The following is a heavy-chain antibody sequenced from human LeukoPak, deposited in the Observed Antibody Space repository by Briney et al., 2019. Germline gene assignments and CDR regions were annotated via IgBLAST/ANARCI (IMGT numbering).Heavy chain of an antibody. CDR3: ARAESLYSGNLAAAFDI. V-gene: IGHV1-18*01. CDR2: ISAYNGNT. D-gene: IGHD4-23*01. CDR1: GYTFTSYG. Sequence: ASVKVSCKASGYTFTSYGISWVRQAPGQGLEWMGWISAYNGNTNYEQKFQGRVTMTTDTSTSTAYMELRSLRSDDTALYYCARAESLYSGNLAAAFDIWGQGTMVTVSS. J-gene: IGHJ3*02.